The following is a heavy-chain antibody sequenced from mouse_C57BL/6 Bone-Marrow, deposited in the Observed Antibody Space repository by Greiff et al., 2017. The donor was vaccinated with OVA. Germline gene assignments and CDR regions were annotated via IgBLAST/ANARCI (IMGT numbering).Heavy chain of an antibody. CDR2: IDPENGDT. CDR1: GFNIKDDY. D-gene: IGHD1-1*01. Sequence: EVKLQQSGAELVRPGASVKLSCTASGFNIKDDYMHWVKQRPEQGLEWIGWIDPENGDTEYASKFQGKATITADTSSNTAYLQLSSLTSEDTAVYYWTTVVARYYYAMDYWGQGTSVTVSS. J-gene: IGHJ4*01. V-gene: IGHV14-4*01. CDR3: TTVVARYYYAMDY.